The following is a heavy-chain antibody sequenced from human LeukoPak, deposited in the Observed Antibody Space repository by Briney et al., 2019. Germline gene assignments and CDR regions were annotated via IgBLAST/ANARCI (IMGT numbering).Heavy chain of an antibody. CDR1: GYSFTSYW. CDR3: ARLVPPFYDSSGYYFDY. Sequence: GESLKISCKGSGYSFTSYWIGWVRQMPGKGLEWMGIIYPGDSVTRYSPSFQGQVTISADKSISTAYLQWSSLKASDTAMYYCARLVPPFYDSSGYYFDYWGQGTLVTVSS. V-gene: IGHV5-51*01. CDR2: IYPGDSVT. D-gene: IGHD3-22*01. J-gene: IGHJ4*02.